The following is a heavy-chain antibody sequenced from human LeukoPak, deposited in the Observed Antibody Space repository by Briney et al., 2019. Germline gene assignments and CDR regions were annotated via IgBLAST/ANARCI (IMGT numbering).Heavy chain of an antibody. Sequence: GGSRPLSCAAPVSPSSSDWMHGARQAPAKGLVWVARINNDGSSTSYADSVKGRFTLSRDNAKNTLYLQMNSLRAEDTAVYYCARPTKEGSSWYWWFDPWGQGTLVTVSS. CDR1: VSPSSSDW. V-gene: IGHV3-74*01. CDR3: ARPTKEGSSWYWWFDP. CDR2: INNDGSST. J-gene: IGHJ5*02. D-gene: IGHD6-13*01.